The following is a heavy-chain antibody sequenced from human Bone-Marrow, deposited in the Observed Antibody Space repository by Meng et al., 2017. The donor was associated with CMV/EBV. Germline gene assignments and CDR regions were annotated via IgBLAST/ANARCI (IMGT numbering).Heavy chain of an antibody. CDR3: ARERGYCSSASCIFDY. CDR2: INEDGSKQ. V-gene: IGHV3-7*01. D-gene: IGHD2-2*01. J-gene: IGHJ4*02. Sequence: GESLKISCAASGFTFSSYWMSWVRQAPGKGLEWVANINEDGSKQYYVDSVKGRFTISRDNAKNSLYLQMNSLRAEDTAVYYCARERGYCSSASCIFDYWGQGTLVTVSS. CDR1: GFTFSSYW.